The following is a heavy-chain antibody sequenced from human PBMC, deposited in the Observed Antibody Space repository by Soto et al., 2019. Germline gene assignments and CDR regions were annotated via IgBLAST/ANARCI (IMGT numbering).Heavy chain of an antibody. Sequence: GXSVKVSLNASGYTFTSYRISGVRQTPGQGLEWMGWISAYNGNTNYAQKLQGRVTMTTDTSTSTAYMELRSLRSDDTAVYYCARGIAAAYWGQGTLVTVSS. CDR3: ARGIAAAY. V-gene: IGHV1-18*01. D-gene: IGHD6-13*01. CDR2: ISAYNGNT. J-gene: IGHJ4*02. CDR1: GYTFTSYR.